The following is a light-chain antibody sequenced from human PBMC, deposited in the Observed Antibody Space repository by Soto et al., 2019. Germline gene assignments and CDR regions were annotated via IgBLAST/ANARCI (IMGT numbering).Light chain of an antibody. Sequence: DIVLTQSPGTLSLSPGERVTLSCRATQIIDSRYLGWYQQKPGQAPRLLIYGASSRATGIPDRFSGSGSGTDFTLTISRLEPEDVGVYYCQQYGSSPPWTFGPGTKVDIK. CDR1: QIIDSRY. V-gene: IGKV3-20*01. CDR3: QQYGSSPPWT. J-gene: IGKJ1*01. CDR2: GAS.